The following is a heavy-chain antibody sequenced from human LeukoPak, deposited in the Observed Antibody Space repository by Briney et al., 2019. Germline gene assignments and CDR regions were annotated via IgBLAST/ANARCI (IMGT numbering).Heavy chain of an antibody. CDR2: IYSGGNT. Sequence: QPGGSLRLSCAASGFTVSSNSMSWVRQAPGKGLEWVSVIYSGGNTYYADSVKGRFTISRDNSKNTLYLQMNSLRAEDTAVYYCARGHHSESYKADYWGQGTLVTVSS. CDR1: GFTVSSNS. V-gene: IGHV3-53*01. J-gene: IGHJ4*02. CDR3: ARGHHSESYKADY. D-gene: IGHD3-10*01.